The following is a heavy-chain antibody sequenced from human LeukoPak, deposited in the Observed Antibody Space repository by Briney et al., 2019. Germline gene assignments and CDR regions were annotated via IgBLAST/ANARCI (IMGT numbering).Heavy chain of an antibody. D-gene: IGHD2-2*01. CDR3: AREEIRCSSTSCYC. CDR2: INPNSGGT. J-gene: IGHJ4*02. CDR1: GYTFTGYY. V-gene: IGHV1-2*06. Sequence: ASVKVSCKASGYTFTGYYMHWVRQAPGQGLEWMGRINPNSGGTNYAQKFQGRVTITADESTSTAYMELSSLRSEDTAVYYCAREEIRCSSTSCYCWGQGTLVTVSS.